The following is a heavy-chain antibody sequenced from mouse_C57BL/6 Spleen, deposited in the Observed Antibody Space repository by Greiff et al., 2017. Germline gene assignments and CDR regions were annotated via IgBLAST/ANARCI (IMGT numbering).Heavy chain of an antibody. Sequence: QVQLQQPGPELVKPGASVKLSCKASGYTFTSYWMHWVKQRPGQGLEWIGNINPSNGGTNYNEKFKSKATLTVDKSSSTAYMQLSSLTSEDSAVYYCARSEVIPAVVHFDDWGQGTTLTVSS. V-gene: IGHV1-53*01. CDR1: GYTFTSYW. J-gene: IGHJ2*01. CDR3: ARSEVIPAVVHFDD. D-gene: IGHD1-1*01. CDR2: INPSNGGT.